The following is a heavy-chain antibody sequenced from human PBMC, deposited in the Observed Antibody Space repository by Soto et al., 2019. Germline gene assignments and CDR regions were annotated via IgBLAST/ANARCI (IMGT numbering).Heavy chain of an antibody. Sequence: SVKVSCKASGGTFSSYAISWVRQAPGQGLEWMGGIIPIFGTANYAQKFQGRVTITADESTSTAYMELSSLRSEDTAVYYCARSCDKTYTPTDWNWDYYYYGMDVWGQGTTVTVSS. J-gene: IGHJ6*02. D-gene: IGHD1-7*01. CDR1: GGTFSSYA. CDR2: IIPIFGTA. V-gene: IGHV1-69*13. CDR3: ARSCDKTYTPTDWNWDYYYYGMDV.